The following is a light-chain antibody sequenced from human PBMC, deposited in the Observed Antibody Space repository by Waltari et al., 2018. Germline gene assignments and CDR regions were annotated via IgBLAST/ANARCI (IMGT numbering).Light chain of an antibody. CDR3: CSYTTSATPYV. Sequence: QSALTQPAFVSGSPGQSITIPCTVTDLYYYNSVPWYHQPPGQAPKLLIYGVTHRPSGVSSRFSGSKSGSTASLTISGLRAEDDADYYCCSYTTSATPYVFGTGTKVAVL. CDR2: GVT. V-gene: IGLV2-14*01. CDR1: DLYYYNS. J-gene: IGLJ1*01.